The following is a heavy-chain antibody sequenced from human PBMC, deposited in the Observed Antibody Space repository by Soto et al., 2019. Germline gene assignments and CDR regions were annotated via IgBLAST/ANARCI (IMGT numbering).Heavy chain of an antibody. CDR3: ARVSGYDPDSVYYYYYGMDV. D-gene: IGHD5-12*01. J-gene: IGHJ6*02. V-gene: IGHV3-21*01. Sequence: GGSLRLSCAASRFPFSTYSMNWVRQAPGKGLEWVSSISSSSSYIYYADSVQGRFTMSRDNAKNSLFLQMNSLRAEDTAVYYCARVSGYDPDSVYYYYYGMDVWGQGTTVTVSS. CDR1: RFPFSTYS. CDR2: ISSSSSYI.